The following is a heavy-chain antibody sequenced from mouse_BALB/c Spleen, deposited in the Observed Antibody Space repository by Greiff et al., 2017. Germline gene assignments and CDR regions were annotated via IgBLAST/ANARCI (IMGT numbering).Heavy chain of an antibody. Sequence: VQLQQSGPELVKPGASVKISCKASGYSFTGYFMNWVMQSHGKSLEWIGRINPYNGDTFYNQKFKGKATLTVDKSSSTAHMELRSLASEDSAVYYCARWRYGYYEIDYWGQGTTLTVSS. CDR2: INPYNGDT. J-gene: IGHJ2*01. CDR3: ARWRYGYYEIDY. V-gene: IGHV1-20*02. D-gene: IGHD2-3*01. CDR1: GYSFTGYF.